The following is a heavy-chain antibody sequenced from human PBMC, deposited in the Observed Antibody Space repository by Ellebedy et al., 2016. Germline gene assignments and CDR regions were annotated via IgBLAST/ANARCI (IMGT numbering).Heavy chain of an antibody. Sequence: GGSLRLXXAASGFTFSSYWMHWVRQAPGKGLVWVSRINSDGSSTSYADSVKGRFTISRDNAKNSLYLQMNSLRAEDTAVYYCARDPTGSYYIDYWGQGTLVTVSS. CDR3: ARDPTGSYYIDY. J-gene: IGHJ4*02. D-gene: IGHD1-26*01. CDR2: INSDGSST. CDR1: GFTFSSYW. V-gene: IGHV3-74*01.